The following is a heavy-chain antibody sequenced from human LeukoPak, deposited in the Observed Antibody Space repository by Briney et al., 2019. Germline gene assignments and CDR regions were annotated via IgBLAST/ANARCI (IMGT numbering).Heavy chain of an antibody. CDR2: ISSSGSTI. CDR1: GFTFTNYD. V-gene: IGHV3-48*03. CDR3: ARDGSGWYDY. Sequence: GGSLRLSCAASGFTFTNYDMHWVRQAPGKGLEWVSYISSSGSTIYSADSVKGRFTISRDNAKNALYLQMNSLRAEDTAVYYCARDGSGWYDYWGQGILVTVSS. J-gene: IGHJ4*02. D-gene: IGHD6-19*01.